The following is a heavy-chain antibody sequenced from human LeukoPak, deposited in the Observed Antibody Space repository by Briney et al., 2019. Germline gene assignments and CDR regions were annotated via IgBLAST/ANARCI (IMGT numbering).Heavy chain of an antibody. CDR3: ARLYCSGGSCYSRYYYYYMDV. J-gene: IGHJ6*03. CDR1: GFTVSSNY. D-gene: IGHD2-15*01. V-gene: IGHV3-53*01. Sequence: GGSLRLSCAASGFTVSSNYMSWVRQAPGKGLEWVSVIYSGGSTYYADSVKGRFTISRDNSKNTLYLHMNSLRAEDTAVYYCARLYCSGGSCYSRYYYYYMDVWGKGTTVTVSS. CDR2: IYSGGST.